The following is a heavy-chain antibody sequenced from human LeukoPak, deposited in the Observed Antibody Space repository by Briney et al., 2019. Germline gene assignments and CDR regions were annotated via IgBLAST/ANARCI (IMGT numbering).Heavy chain of an antibody. D-gene: IGHD3-3*01. Sequence: SQTLSLTCAISGDSVSSNSAAWTWIRQSPSRGLEWLGRTYYRSKWYNDYAVSVKSRITINPDTSKNQFSLQLNSVTPEDTAVYYCARGVEYYDFWSGYSHGFDPWGQGTLVTVSS. CDR3: ARGVEYYDFWSGYSHGFDP. J-gene: IGHJ5*02. CDR2: TYYRSKWYN. V-gene: IGHV6-1*01. CDR1: GDSVSSNSAA.